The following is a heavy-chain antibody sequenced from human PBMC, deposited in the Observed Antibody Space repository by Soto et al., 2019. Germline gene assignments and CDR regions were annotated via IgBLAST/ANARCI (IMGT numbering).Heavy chain of an antibody. J-gene: IGHJ4*02. CDR3: ARARILYYPLDY. V-gene: IGHV4-59*01. Sequence: TSETLSLTCTVSGGSINNYYWSWIRQPPGKGLEWIGYIYYSGSTNYNPSLKSRVTISVDTSKNQFSLKLSSVTAADTAVYYCARARILYYPLDYWGQGTLVTVSS. D-gene: IGHD2-15*01. CDR1: GGSINNYY. CDR2: IYYSGST.